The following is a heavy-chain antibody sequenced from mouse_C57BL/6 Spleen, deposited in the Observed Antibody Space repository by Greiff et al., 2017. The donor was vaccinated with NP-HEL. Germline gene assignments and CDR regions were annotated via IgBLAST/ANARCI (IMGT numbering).Heavy chain of an antibody. CDR3: ASLTGTNAY. V-gene: IGHV5-17*01. J-gene: IGHJ3*01. CDR1: GFTFSDYG. Sequence: VQLKESGGGLVKPGGSLKLSCAASGFTFSDYGMHWVRQAPEKGLEWVAYISSGSSTIYYADTVKGRFTISRDNAKNTLFLQMTSLRSEDTAMYYCASLTGTNAYWGQGTLVTVSA. CDR2: ISSGSSTI. D-gene: IGHD4-1*01.